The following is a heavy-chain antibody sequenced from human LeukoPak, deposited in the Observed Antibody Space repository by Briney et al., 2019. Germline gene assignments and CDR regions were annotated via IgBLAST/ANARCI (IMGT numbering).Heavy chain of an antibody. CDR2: ISYDGSNK. D-gene: IGHD3-9*01. CDR3: ARTKPQQFDILS. CDR1: GFTFSSYG. J-gene: IGHJ4*02. Sequence: GGSLRLSCAAAGFTFSSYGMYWVRQAPGLGLGLVAVISYDGSNKYYADSVKGRFTISRDNSKNTLYLQMNSLRAEDTAVYYCARTKPQQFDILSWGQGTLVTVSS. V-gene: IGHV3-33*05.